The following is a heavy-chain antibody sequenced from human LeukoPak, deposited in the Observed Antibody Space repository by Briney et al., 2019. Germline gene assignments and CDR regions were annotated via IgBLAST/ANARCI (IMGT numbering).Heavy chain of an antibody. CDR3: ARVVKRRAVAAAYYFDY. D-gene: IGHD6-19*01. CDR2: IKQDGSEK. J-gene: IGHJ4*02. CDR1: GFTFSTHG. V-gene: IGHV3-7*01. Sequence: GGSLRLSCAASGFTFSTHGMHWVRQAPGKGLEWVANIKQDGSEKYYVDSVKGRFTISRDNAKNSLYLQMNSLRAEDTAVYYCARVVKRRAVAAAYYFDYWGQGTLVTVSS.